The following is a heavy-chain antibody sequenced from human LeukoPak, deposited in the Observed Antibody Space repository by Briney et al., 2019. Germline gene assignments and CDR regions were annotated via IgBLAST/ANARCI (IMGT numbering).Heavy chain of an antibody. CDR3: AKDRRVWGSGRSLVDY. V-gene: IGHV3-23*01. CDR2: ISGSGGST. CDR1: GFTFSSYA. J-gene: IGHJ4*02. D-gene: IGHD3-10*01. Sequence: GGSLRLSCAASGFTFSSYAMSWVRQAPGKGLEWVSAISGSGGSTYYADSVKGRFTISRDNSKNTLYLQMNGLRAEGTAVYYCAKDRRVWGSGRSLVDYWGQGTLVTVSS.